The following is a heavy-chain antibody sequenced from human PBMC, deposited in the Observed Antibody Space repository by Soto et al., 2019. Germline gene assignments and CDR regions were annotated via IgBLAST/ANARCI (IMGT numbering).Heavy chain of an antibody. CDR1: GGSISSSSYY. D-gene: IGHD3-10*01. J-gene: IGHJ4*02. CDR3: ASWFGELFTFDY. Sequence: PSETLSLTCTVSGGSISSSSYYWGWIRQPPGKGLEWIGSIYYSGSTYYNPSLRSRVTISVDTSNNQFSLKLSSVTAADTAVYYCASWFGELFTFDYYGQGTLVTVSS. V-gene: IGHV4-39*01. CDR2: IYYSGST.